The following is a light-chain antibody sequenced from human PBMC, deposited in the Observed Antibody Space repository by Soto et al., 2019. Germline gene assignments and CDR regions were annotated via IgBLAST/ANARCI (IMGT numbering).Light chain of an antibody. CDR3: QQHSNWLLT. Sequence: EIVLTQSPATLSLSPGERATLSCRASQSVSSYLAWYQQKPGQAPRLLIYDASNRATGIPARFSGSGSGTDYTRTLSSLEPEDFAVYYCQQHSNWLLTFGGGTKVEIK. V-gene: IGKV3-11*01. CDR1: QSVSSY. CDR2: DAS. J-gene: IGKJ4*01.